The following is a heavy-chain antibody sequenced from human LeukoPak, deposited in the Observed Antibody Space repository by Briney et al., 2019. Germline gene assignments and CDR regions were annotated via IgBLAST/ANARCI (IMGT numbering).Heavy chain of an antibody. CDR1: GGSISSGSYY. J-gene: IGHJ4*02. V-gene: IGHV4-61*02. CDR2: IHTSGST. Sequence: SQTLSLTCTVSGGSISSGSYYWSWIRQPAGKGPEWIGRIHTSGSTNYNPSLKSRVTISVDTSKNQSSLNLSSVTAADTAVYYCARGTVTTDRYYFDYWGQGTLVTVSS. CDR3: ARGTVTTDRYYFDY. D-gene: IGHD4-17*01.